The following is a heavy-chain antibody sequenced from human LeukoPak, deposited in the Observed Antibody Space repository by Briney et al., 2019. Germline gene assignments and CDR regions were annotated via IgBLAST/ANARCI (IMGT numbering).Heavy chain of an antibody. D-gene: IGHD3-22*01. CDR3: ARSNGIVVAPGAFDI. J-gene: IGHJ3*02. CDR1: GGSISSSSYY. V-gene: IGHV4-39*07. Sequence: SETLSLTCTVSGGSISSSSYYWGWIRQPPGKGLEWIGSIYYSGSTYYNPSLKSRVTISVDTSKNQFSLKLSSVTAADTAVYYCARSNGIVVAPGAFDIWGQGTMVTVSS. CDR2: IYYSGST.